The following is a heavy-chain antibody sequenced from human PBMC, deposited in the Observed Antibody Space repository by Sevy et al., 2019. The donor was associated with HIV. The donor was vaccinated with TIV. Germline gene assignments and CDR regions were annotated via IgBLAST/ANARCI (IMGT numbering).Heavy chain of an antibody. CDR3: VRETGGSGSAGYFGD. CDR1: GFTFSNYV. Sequence: GGSQRLSCAASGFTFSNYVMHWVRQAPGKGLEWVALISLHGTNKDYRDSVKGRFTISRDDAKNTVYVEMTSLTVEDTALYYCVRETGGSGSAGYFGDWGQGTLVTVSS. J-gene: IGHJ4*02. D-gene: IGHD2-15*01. CDR2: ISLHGTNK. V-gene: IGHV3-30*04.